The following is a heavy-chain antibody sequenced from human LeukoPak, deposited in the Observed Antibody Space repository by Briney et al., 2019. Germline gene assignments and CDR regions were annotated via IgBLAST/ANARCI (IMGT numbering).Heavy chain of an antibody. D-gene: IGHD3-16*01. CDR3: ARSPGGLFDY. CDR2: IYYSGST. CDR1: GGSISSYY. Sequence: SETLSLTCTVSGGSISSYYWSWIRQPPGKGLEWIGYIYYSGSTNYHPSLKSRVTISVDTSKNQFSLKLSSVTAADTAVYYCARSPGGLFDYWGQGTLVTVSS. V-gene: IGHV4-59*01. J-gene: IGHJ4*02.